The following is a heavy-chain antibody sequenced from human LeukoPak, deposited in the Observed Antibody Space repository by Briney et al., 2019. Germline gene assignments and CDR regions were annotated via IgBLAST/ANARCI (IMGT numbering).Heavy chain of an antibody. Sequence: GGSLRLSCAASGFTFSTYWMSWVRQAPGKGLEWVANIKQDGSEKYYVDSVKGRLTISRDNAKNSLYLQMNSLRAEDTAVYYCARVSRWALNHNPHYWGREPWSPSPQ. D-gene: IGHD1-14*01. V-gene: IGHV3-7*03. J-gene: IGHJ4*02. CDR2: IKQDGSEK. CDR1: GFTFSTYW. CDR3: ARVSRWALNHNPHY.